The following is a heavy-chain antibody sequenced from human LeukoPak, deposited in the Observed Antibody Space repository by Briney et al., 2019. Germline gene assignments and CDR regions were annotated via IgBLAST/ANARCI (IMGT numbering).Heavy chain of an antibody. D-gene: IGHD6-6*01. V-gene: IGHV1-46*01. Sequence: ASVKISCKASGYTFTSYYMHWVRQAPGQGLEWMGIINPSGGSTSYAQKFQGRVTMTRDTSTSTVYMELSSLRSEDTAVYYCARDGPRIAALGEDFDYWGQGTLVTVSS. CDR2: INPSGGST. J-gene: IGHJ4*02. CDR3: ARDGPRIAALGEDFDY. CDR1: GYTFTSYY.